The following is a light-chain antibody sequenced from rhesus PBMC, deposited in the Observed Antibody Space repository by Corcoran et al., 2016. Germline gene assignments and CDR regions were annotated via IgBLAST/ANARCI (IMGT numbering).Light chain of an antibody. CDR1: QSLLHSNGNTY. CDR2: GGS. Sequence: DIVMTQTPLSLPITPGEPASISCRSSQSLLHSNGNTYLHWYLQKPGQSPQLLIYGGSNRASGVPDRFRGRGSGTDFTLKISKVEAEDVGVYYCVQAIAFPRTFGQGTKVEIK. V-gene: IGKV2-72*01. J-gene: IGKJ1*01. CDR3: VQAIAFPRT.